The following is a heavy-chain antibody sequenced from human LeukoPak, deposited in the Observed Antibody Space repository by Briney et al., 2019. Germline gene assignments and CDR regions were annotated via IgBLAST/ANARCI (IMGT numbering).Heavy chain of an antibody. CDR3: ARGPGYSSSWLGGRRLTPLGYFDY. J-gene: IGHJ4*02. D-gene: IGHD6-13*01. CDR2: INPNSGGT. Sequence: ASVKVSCKASGYTFTGYFMHWVRQAPGQGLEWMGWINPNSGGTNYAQKFQGRVTMTGDTSISTAYMDLSSLRSDDTAVYYCARGPGYSSSWLGGRRLTPLGYFDYWGQGTLVTVSS. V-gene: IGHV1-2*02. CDR1: GYTFTGYF.